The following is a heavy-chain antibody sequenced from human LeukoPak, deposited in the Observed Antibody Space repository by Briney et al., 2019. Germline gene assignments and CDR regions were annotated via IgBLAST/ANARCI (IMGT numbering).Heavy chain of an antibody. V-gene: IGHV4-34*01. CDR3: ARQRRPGYSYGPFDY. J-gene: IGHJ4*02. CDR1: GGSFSGYY. CDR2: INHSGST. Sequence: PSETLSLTCAVYGGSFSGYYWRWIRQPPGKGLEWIGEINHSGSTNYNPSLKSRVTISVDTSKNQFSLKLSSVTAADTAVYYCARQRRPGYSYGPFDYWGQGTLVTVSS. D-gene: IGHD5-18*01.